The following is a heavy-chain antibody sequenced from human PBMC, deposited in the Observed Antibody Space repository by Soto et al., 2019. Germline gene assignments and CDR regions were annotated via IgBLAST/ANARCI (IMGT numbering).Heavy chain of an antibody. CDR1: GYSFRNYG. Sequence: GASEKVSCKASGYSFRNYGISWVRQAPGQGLEWMGWISGYNGDTNNAQNIQGRVTMTTDASTSTAYMELRSLRSDDTAMYYCARHNLALASFDYWGQGTMVTVSS. CDR3: ARHNLALASFDY. J-gene: IGHJ4*02. CDR2: ISGYNGDT. D-gene: IGHD3-3*02. V-gene: IGHV1-18*01.